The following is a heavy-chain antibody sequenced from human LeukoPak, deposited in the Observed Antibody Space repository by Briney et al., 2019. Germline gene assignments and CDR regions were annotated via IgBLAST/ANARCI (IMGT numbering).Heavy chain of an antibody. D-gene: IGHD2-2*02. CDR3: ARGWDRDCTSTSCYIAYN. CDR2: IWYDGSNK. J-gene: IGHJ4*02. Sequence: GGSLRLPCTASGFTLSSYGMHWVRQAPGQGLEWVAVIWYDGSNKDYADSVKGRFTISRDNSKNTLYLQMNSLRAEDTAVYYCARGWDRDCTSTSCYIAYNWAQGTLVSVSS. V-gene: IGHV3-33*01. CDR1: GFTLSSYG.